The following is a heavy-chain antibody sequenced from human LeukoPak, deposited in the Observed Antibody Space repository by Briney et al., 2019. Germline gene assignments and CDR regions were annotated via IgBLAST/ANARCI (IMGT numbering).Heavy chain of an antibody. CDR2: ISYDGSNK. CDR3: AKGGYGSGSYYNGRYFDY. D-gene: IGHD3-10*01. Sequence: PGGSLRLSCAASGFTFSSYGMHWVRQAPGKGLEWVAVISYDGSNKYYADSVKGRFTISRDNSKNTLYLQMNSLRAEDTAVYYCAKGGYGSGSYYNGRYFDYWGQGTLVTVSS. CDR1: GFTFSSYG. J-gene: IGHJ4*02. V-gene: IGHV3-30*18.